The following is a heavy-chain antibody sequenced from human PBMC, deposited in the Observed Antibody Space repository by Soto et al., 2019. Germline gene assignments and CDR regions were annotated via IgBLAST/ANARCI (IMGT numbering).Heavy chain of an antibody. J-gene: IGHJ6*02. CDR1: GYTFTSYY. Sequence: ASVKVSCKASGYTFTSYYMHRVRQAPGQGLEWMGIINPSGGSTSYAQKFQGRVTMTRDTSTSTVYMELSSLRSEDTAVYYCARERVTGTTTTYYYYGMDVWGQGTTVTVSS. V-gene: IGHV1-46*01. CDR3: ARERVTGTTTTYYYYGMDV. D-gene: IGHD1-7*01. CDR2: INPSGGST.